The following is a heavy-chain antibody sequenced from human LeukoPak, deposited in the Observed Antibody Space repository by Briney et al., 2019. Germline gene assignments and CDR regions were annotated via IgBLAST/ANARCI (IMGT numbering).Heavy chain of an antibody. V-gene: IGHV4-59*01. CDR3: ARGVPYFDPSGDIYIDAFDI. D-gene: IGHD2-15*01. CDR2: IHSNGNT. Sequence: PSETLSLTCTVSGGSINDYYWTWSRQTPGKRLEWLGYIHSNGNTSYSPSLKRRVIMSVDTSKNHCSLRLSSVTTADTAVYYCARGVPYFDPSGDIYIDAFDIWGQGTMVTVS. CDR1: GGSINDYY. J-gene: IGHJ3*02.